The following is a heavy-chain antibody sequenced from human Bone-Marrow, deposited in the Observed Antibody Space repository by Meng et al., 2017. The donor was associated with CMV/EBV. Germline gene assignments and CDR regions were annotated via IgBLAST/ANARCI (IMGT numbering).Heavy chain of an antibody. Sequence: SVKVSCKASGGTFSSYTISWVRQAPGQGLEWMGRIIPILGIANYAQKFQGRVTITADKSTSTAYMELSSLRSEDTAVYYCARDYGGNSDAFGIWGQGTMVTVSS. CDR3: ARDYGGNSDAFGI. D-gene: IGHD4-23*01. CDR1: GGTFSSYT. V-gene: IGHV1-69*04. J-gene: IGHJ3*02. CDR2: IIPILGIA.